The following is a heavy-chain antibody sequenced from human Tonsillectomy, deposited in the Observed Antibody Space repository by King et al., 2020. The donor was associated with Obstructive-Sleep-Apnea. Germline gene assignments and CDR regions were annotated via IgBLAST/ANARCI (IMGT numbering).Heavy chain of an antibody. Sequence: VQLVESGGGVVQPGRSLRLSCVASGFTFNSYPMHWVRQAPGKGLEWVAVISYDGSNKYYADSVKGRFTISMDNSKNTLHLQMNSLRTVDTAVYYCARDWYYYASGSFDYWGQGTLVTVSS. CDR2: ISYDGSNK. CDR1: GFTFNSYP. J-gene: IGHJ4*02. V-gene: IGHV3-30*04. CDR3: ARDWYYYASGSFDY. D-gene: IGHD3-10*01.